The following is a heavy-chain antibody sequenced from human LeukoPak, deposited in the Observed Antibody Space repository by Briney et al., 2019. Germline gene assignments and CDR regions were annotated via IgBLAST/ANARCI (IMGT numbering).Heavy chain of an antibody. CDR1: GGTFNNSA. CDR2: IMPLFGTA. V-gene: IGHV1-69*05. D-gene: IGHD6-19*01. CDR3: ARHDSSGWPIDY. Sequence: ASVKVSCKTSGGTFNNSAISWVRQAPGQGLEWLGGIMPLFGTAGYAQKFQGRVTITKDESTRTVYLELTSLTSDDTAMYYCARHDSSGWPIDYWGQGTLVTVSS. J-gene: IGHJ4*02.